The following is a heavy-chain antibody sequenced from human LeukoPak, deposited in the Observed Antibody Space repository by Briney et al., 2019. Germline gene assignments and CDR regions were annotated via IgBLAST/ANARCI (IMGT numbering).Heavy chain of an antibody. J-gene: IGHJ4*02. D-gene: IGHD5-12*01. Sequence: ASVKVSFKASGGTFSSYAISWVRQAPGQGLEWMGGIIPIFGTANYAQKFQGRVTITADESTSTAYMELSSLRSEDTAVYYCAREWRGNIVATITSDWGQGTLVTVSS. CDR3: AREWRGNIVATITSD. V-gene: IGHV1-69*13. CDR2: IIPIFGTA. CDR1: GGTFSSYA.